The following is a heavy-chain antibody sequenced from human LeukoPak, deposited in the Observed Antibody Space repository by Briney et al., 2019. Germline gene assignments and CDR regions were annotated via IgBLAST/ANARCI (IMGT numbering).Heavy chain of an antibody. V-gene: IGHV3-33*06. CDR2: IWDDGSNK. Sequence: PGGSLRLSCAASGFTFSSYGMHWVRQAPGKGLEWVALIWDDGSNKYYADSVKSRFTISRDTSKNTLYLQMNSLRAEDTAVYYCAKDLRRAISGVVIPVYYYYTDVWGKGTTVTVSS. D-gene: IGHD3-3*01. J-gene: IGHJ6*03. CDR3: AKDLRRAISGVVIPVYYYYTDV. CDR1: GFTFSSYG.